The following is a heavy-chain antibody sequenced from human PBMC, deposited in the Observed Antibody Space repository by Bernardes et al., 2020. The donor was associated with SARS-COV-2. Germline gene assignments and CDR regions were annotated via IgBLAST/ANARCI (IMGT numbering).Heavy chain of an antibody. D-gene: IGHD3-10*01. CDR1: GFIFHTHT. CDR3: ARDMVRGVWGPVHDY. V-gene: IGHV3-48*01. J-gene: IGHJ4*02. Sequence: GGSLRLSCTASGFIFHTHTMNWVRQAPGKGLEWVSYINSASSTIYYADSVRGRFAVSRDNDKNSLYLQMNSLRAEDTAVYYCARDMVRGVWGPVHDYWGQGTLVTVSS. CDR2: INSASSTI.